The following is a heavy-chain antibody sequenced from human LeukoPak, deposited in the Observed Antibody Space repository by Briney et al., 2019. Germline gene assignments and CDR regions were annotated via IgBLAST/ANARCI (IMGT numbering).Heavy chain of an antibody. V-gene: IGHV3-30*18. CDR1: GFTFSLHT. D-gene: IGHD1-26*01. Sequence: GGSLRLSCAASGFTFSLHTMHWVRQAPGKGPEWVALMSYDGTNKYYEDSVKGRFTISRDNSKNTLYLEINSLKAEDTALYYCAKEGSGSYYYYKGMDVWGQGTTVTVSS. CDR2: MSYDGTNK. J-gene: IGHJ6*02. CDR3: AKEGSGSYYYYKGMDV.